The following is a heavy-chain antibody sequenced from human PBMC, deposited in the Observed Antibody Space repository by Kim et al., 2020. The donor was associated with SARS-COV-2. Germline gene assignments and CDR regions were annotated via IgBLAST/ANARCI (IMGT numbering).Heavy chain of an antibody. CDR1: GYTFTSYY. Sequence: ASVKVSCKASGYTFTSYYMHWVRQAPGQGLEWMGIINPSGGSTSYAQKFQGRVTMTRDTSTSTVYMELSSLRSEDTAVYYCARVPLAVAASLRYFDLWGRGTLVTVSS. V-gene: IGHV1-46*01. CDR3: ARVPLAVAASLRYFDL. J-gene: IGHJ2*01. D-gene: IGHD6-19*01. CDR2: INPSGGST.